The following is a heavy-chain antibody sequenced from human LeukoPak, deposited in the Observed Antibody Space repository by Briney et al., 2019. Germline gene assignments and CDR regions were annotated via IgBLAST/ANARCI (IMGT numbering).Heavy chain of an antibody. J-gene: IGHJ5*02. Sequence: GGSLRLSCVASGFTFSSYSMNWVRQAPGKGLEWVSYISSSSSTMYYADSVKGRFTISRDNAKNSLHLQMNSLRAEDTAVYYCARASYYSDITGPWWFDPWGQGTLVTVSS. V-gene: IGHV3-48*04. CDR1: GFTFSSYS. CDR2: ISSSSSTM. D-gene: IGHD3-22*01. CDR3: ARASYYSDITGPWWFDP.